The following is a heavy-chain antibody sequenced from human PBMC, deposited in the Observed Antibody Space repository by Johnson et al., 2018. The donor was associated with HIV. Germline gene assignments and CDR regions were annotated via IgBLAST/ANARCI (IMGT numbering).Heavy chain of an antibody. D-gene: IGHD3-16*02. CDR2: ISWNSGII. CDR3: AKGLRLGEVALRVDAFDI. Sequence: VHLVESGGGLVQPGGSLRLSCAASGFTVSSNYMSWVRQAPGKGLEWVSGISWNSGIIDFADSVKGRFTISRDNAKNSLYLQRNSLRAEDTALYYCAKGLRLGEVALRVDAFDIWGQGTMVTVSS. CDR1: GFTVSSNY. J-gene: IGHJ3*02. V-gene: IGHV3-9*01.